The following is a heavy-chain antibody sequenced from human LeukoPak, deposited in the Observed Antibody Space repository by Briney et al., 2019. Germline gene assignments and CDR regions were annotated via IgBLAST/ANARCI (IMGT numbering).Heavy chain of an antibody. D-gene: IGHD2-2*01. J-gene: IGHJ4*02. Sequence: GGSLRLSCAASGFTFSNYWMSWVRQAPGKGLEWVANIRQGGSEKYYVDSVKGRFTISRDNAKNSLYLQMNSLRAEDTALYYCARDTSSTGYDYWGQGTLVTVSS. CDR1: GFTFSNYW. CDR3: ARDTSSTGYDY. V-gene: IGHV3-7*01. CDR2: IRQGGSEK.